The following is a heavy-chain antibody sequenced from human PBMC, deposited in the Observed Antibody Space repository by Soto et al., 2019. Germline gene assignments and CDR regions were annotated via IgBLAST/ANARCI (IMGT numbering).Heavy chain of an antibody. V-gene: IGHV1-8*01. D-gene: IGHD6-25*01. Sequence: QVQLVQSGAEVKKPGASVKVSCKASGYTFTSYDINWVRQATGQGLEWMGWMNPNSGNTGYAQKFQGRVTMTRNTSLSTAYMALGSLRSEGTAVYFCARERSAAGAGWFDPWGQGTVVTVSS. CDR1: GYTFTSYD. J-gene: IGHJ5*02. CDR3: ARERSAAGAGWFDP. CDR2: MNPNSGNT.